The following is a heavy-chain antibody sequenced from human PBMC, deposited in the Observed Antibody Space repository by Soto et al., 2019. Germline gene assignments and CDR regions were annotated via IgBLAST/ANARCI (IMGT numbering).Heavy chain of an antibody. J-gene: IGHJ3*01. Sequence: EVQLVESGGGLVQPGESLRLSCAASGFTFSAFWMTWLRQAPGKGLEWVANIKRDGTVTHYGDSVEGRCTLSRDNAQNSLFLQLNSLSPENTAMYYCARDLAPTGEFFYGAFDVWGQGTFVTVSS. CDR1: GFTFSAFW. D-gene: IGHD3-10*01. V-gene: IGHV3-7*04. CDR2: IKRDGTVT. CDR3: ARDLAPTGEFFYGAFDV.